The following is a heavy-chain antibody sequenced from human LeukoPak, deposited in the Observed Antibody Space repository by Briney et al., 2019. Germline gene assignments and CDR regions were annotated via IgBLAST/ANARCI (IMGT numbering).Heavy chain of an antibody. D-gene: IGHD5-12*01. V-gene: IGHV3-74*01. CDR1: GFTFSSYW. CDR3: IRTLIVATSPYMDV. Sequence: PGGSLRLSCAASGFTFSSYWMHWVRQAPGKGLVWVSRVNSDGTGTTYADSVEGRFTISRDNAKNTVYLQMNRLRAEDTAIYYCIRTLIVATSPYMDVWGKGTTVTVSS. CDR2: VNSDGTGT. J-gene: IGHJ6*03.